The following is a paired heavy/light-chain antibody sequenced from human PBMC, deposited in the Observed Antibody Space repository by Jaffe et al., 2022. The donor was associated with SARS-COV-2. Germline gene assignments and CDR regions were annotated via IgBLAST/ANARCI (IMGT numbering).Light chain of an antibody. J-gene: IGLJ3*02. V-gene: IGLV1-44*01. Sequence: QSVLTQPPSASGAPGQRVTISCSGSSSNIGSNTISWYQQLPGAAPRLLMYNNNQRPSGVPDRLSGSKSGTSASLAISGLQSEDEAAYYCATWDDSLHGWVFGGGTKLTVL. CDR3: ATWDDSLHGWV. CDR1: SSNIGSNT. CDR2: NNN.
Heavy chain of an antibody. D-gene: IGHD1-26*01. CDR1: GDSFSSSNYY. Sequence: QLQLQESGPGLVKPSQTLSLTCTVSGDSFSSSNYYWGWIRQPPGTGLEWIGSIDYSGSTYYNPSLKSRVIISVDTSGSQFSLRLSSVTAADTAVYYCARRSGTFSRKYFDSWGQGTLVTVSS. J-gene: IGHJ4*02. V-gene: IGHV4-39*01. CDR3: ARRSGTFSRKYFDS. CDR2: IDYSGST.